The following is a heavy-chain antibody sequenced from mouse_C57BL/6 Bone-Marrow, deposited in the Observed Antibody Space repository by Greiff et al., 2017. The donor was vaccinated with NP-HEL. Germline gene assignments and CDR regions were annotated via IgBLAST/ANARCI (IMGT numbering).Heavy chain of an antibody. J-gene: IGHJ3*01. V-gene: IGHV10-1*01. D-gene: IGHD2-12*01. Sequence: DVQLQESGGGLVQPKGSLKLSCAASGFSFNTYAMNWVRQAPGKGLEWVARIRSKSNNYATYYADSVKDRFTISRDDSESMLYLQMNNLKTEDTAMYYCVGYSGFAYWGQGTLVTVSA. CDR2: IRSKSNNYAT. CDR3: VGYSGFAY. CDR1: GFSFNTYA.